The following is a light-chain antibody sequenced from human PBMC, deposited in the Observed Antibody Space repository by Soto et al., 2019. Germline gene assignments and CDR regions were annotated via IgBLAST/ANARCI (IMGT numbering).Light chain of an antibody. CDR1: QSISTY. V-gene: IGKV1-39*01. Sequence: DIQMTQSPSSLSASVGDRVTISCRASQSISTYLNWYQQKPGTAPRLLIYRASSVKSGVPPRFSGSGSGRDFTLTISSLRPDDIATYFCQQSYSSPPWTFSQGTRVEVK. CDR3: QQSYSSPPWT. CDR2: RAS. J-gene: IGKJ1*01.